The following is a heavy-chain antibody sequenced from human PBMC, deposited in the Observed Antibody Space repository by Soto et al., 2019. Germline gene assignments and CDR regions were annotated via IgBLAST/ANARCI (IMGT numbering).Heavy chain of an antibody. CDR3: ASRYCTNGVCLINWFDP. CDR2: IYYSGST. V-gene: IGHV4-59*08. J-gene: IGHJ5*02. Sequence: PSETLSLTCTVSGGSISSYYWGWIRQPPGKGLEWNGCIYYSGSTNYDPSLKSRVTISVDKSKTQFSLKLSSVTAADTAVYYCASRYCTNGVCLINWFDPWGQGTLVTVSS. CDR1: GGSISSYY. D-gene: IGHD2-8*01.